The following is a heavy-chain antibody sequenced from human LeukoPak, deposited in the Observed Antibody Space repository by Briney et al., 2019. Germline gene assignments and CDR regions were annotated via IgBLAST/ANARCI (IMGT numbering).Heavy chain of an antibody. Sequence: GGSLRHSCAASGFTFSSYSMNWVRQAPGKGLEWVSSIISCRSYIFYPDSVKGRFTISRDNAKNSLYLQMNSLRAEDTAVYYCARDGGSGNPVFVHDYWGQGTLVTVSS. V-gene: IGHV3-21*01. CDR2: IISCRSYI. CDR1: GFTFSSYS. J-gene: IGHJ4*02. CDR3: ARDGGSGNPVFVHDY. D-gene: IGHD3-16*01.